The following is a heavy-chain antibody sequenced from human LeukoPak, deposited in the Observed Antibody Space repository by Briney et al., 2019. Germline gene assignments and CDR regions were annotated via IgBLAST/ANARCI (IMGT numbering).Heavy chain of an antibody. CDR3: ARADSLNMYYFDY. V-gene: IGHV3-53*01. CDR2: IYSGGST. Sequence: GGSLRLFCAASGFTVSSNYMSWVMSWVRQAPGKGLEWVSVIYSGGSTSYADSVEGRFTISRDNSKNTLYLQMNSLRAEDTAVYYCARADSLNMYYFDYWGQGTLVTVSS. CDR1: GFTVSSNY. D-gene: IGHD2-21*01. J-gene: IGHJ4*02.